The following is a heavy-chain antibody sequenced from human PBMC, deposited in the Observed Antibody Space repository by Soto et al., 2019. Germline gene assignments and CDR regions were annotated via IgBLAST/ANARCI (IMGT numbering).Heavy chain of an antibody. J-gene: IGHJ4*02. V-gene: IGHV3-53*02. Sequence: EVQLVKTGGGLIQPGGSLKLSCAASGLTVNSNYMSWVRQSPGKGLDWVSIIYRDTSTYYADSVRGRFTISRDNSKNTLYLQMNSLRVEDTAVYYCASTRGSSYDYWGQGTLVTVSS. D-gene: IGHD6-6*01. CDR1: GLTVNSNY. CDR2: IYRDTST. CDR3: ASTRGSSYDY.